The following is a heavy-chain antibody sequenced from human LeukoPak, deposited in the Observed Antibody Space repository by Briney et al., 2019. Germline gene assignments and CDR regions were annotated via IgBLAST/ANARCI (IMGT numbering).Heavy chain of an antibody. CDR2: IYYSGST. J-gene: IGHJ4*02. CDR3: AREKGYMVRGKLGY. Sequence: SETLSLTCTVSGGSISSSSYYWGWIRQPPGKGLEWIGSIYYSGSTYYTPSLKSRVTISVDTSKNQFSLKLRSVTAADTAVYYCAREKGYMVRGKLGYWGQGTLVTVSS. V-gene: IGHV4-39*07. D-gene: IGHD3-10*01. CDR1: GGSISSSSYY.